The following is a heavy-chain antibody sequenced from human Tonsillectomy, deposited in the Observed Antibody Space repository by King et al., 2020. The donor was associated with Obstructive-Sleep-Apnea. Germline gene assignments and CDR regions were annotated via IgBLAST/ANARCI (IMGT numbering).Heavy chain of an antibody. CDR2: ISYDGSNK. Sequence: QLVQSGGGVVQPGRSLRLSCAASGFTFSSYGMHWVRQAPGKGLEWVAVISYDGSNKYYADSVKGRFTISRDNSKNTLDLQMNSLRAEDTAVYYCAKDLAYCSGGACYFYYYYYAMDVWGQGTTVTVSS. D-gene: IGHD2-15*01. CDR3: AKDLAYCSGGACYFYYYYYAMDV. CDR1: GFTFSSYG. V-gene: IGHV3-30*18. J-gene: IGHJ6*02.